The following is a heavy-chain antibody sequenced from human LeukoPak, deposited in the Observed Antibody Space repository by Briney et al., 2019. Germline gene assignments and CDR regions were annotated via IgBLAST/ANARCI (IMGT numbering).Heavy chain of an antibody. V-gene: IGHV1-69*05. CDR2: IIPIFGTA. J-gene: IGHJ4*02. Sequence: ASVKVSCKASGGTFSSYAISWVRQAPGQGLEWMGGIIPIFGTANYAQKFQGRVTITTDESTSTAYMELSSLRAEDTAVYFCAKRGVVIRVILVGFHKEAYYFDSWGQGALVTVSS. CDR3: AKRGVVIRVILVGFHKEAYYFDS. CDR1: GGTFSSYA. D-gene: IGHD3-22*01.